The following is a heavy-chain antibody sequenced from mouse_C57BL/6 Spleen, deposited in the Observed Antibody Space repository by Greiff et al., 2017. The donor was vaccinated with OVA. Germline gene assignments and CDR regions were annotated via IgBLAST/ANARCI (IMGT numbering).Heavy chain of an antibody. CDR1: GFTFSSYA. CDR2: ISSGGDYI. J-gene: IGHJ4*01. D-gene: IGHD2-3*01. CDR3: TRDGYYVDYAMDY. V-gene: IGHV5-9-1*02. Sequence: EVKLVESGEGLVKPGGSLKLSCAASGFTFSSYAMSWVRQTPEKRLEWVAYISSGGDYIYYADTVKGRFTISRDNVRNTLYLQMSSLKSEDTAMYYCTRDGYYVDYAMDYWGQGTSVTVSS.